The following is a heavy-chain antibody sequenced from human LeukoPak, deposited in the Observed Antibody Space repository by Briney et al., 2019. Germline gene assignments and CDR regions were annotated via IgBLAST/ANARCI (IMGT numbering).Heavy chain of an antibody. D-gene: IGHD3-10*01. CDR2: IYPGDSDT. Sequence: GESLKISCKGSGYRFTNYWIGWVRQMPGKGLEWMGIIYPGDSDTRYSPSFQGQVTISADKSISTAYLQWSSLKASDTAMYYCARSHPWFGDPNRRNYMDVWGKGTTVTISS. J-gene: IGHJ6*03. CDR1: GYRFTNYW. V-gene: IGHV5-51*01. CDR3: ARSHPWFGDPNRRNYMDV.